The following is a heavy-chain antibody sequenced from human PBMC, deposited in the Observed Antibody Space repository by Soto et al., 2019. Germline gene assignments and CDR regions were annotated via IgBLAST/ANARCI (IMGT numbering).Heavy chain of an antibody. D-gene: IGHD3-9*01. CDR1: GGSISSGGYY. CDR2: IYYRGST. V-gene: IGHV4-31*03. Sequence: QVQLQESGPGLVKPSQTLSLTCTVSGGSISSGGYYWSWIRQHPGKGLEWIGYIYYRGSTYYNPYLKSRVTISVDTSKNQFSLKLSSVTAADTAVYYCANHYDILTGYWRAGAFDIWGQGTMVTVSS. CDR3: ANHYDILTGYWRAGAFDI. J-gene: IGHJ3*02.